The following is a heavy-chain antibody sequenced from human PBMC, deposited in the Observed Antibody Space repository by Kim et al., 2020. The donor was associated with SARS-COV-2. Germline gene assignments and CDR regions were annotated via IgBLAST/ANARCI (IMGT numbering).Heavy chain of an antibody. CDR1: GLNFADYA. CDR2: IRSKRYDETT. V-gene: IGHV3-49*03. CDR3: TSGPYYYDSAAYSHDY. J-gene: IGHJ4*02. Sequence: GGSLRLSCTTSGLNFADYAMSWFRQAPGKGLEGVAFIRSKRYDETTEYAASVKGRFIISRDDSKRIAYLQMNGLKTEDTAVYYCTSGPYYYDSAAYSHDYWGQGTLVTVSS. D-gene: IGHD3-22*01.